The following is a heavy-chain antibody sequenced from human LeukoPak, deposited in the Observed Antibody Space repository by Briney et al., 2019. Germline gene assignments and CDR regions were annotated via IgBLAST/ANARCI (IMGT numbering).Heavy chain of an antibody. D-gene: IGHD1-26*01. CDR3: ARTVRGIVMPQNAFDI. V-gene: IGHV3-7*01. CDR1: GFTFNNYW. Sequence: GGSLTLSCSASGFTFNNYWMSCVRHAPGKGLEWVANIKEDGSVQYYVDSLKGRFTISRDNAENSLYLQLDSLRAEDTAVYYCARTVRGIVMPQNAFDIWGQGTVVAVSS. J-gene: IGHJ3*02. CDR2: IKEDGSVQ.